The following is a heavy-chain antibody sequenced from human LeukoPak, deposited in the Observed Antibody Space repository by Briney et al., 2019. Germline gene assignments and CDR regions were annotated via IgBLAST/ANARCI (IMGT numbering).Heavy chain of an antibody. Sequence: GGSLRLSCAASGFIVSSNYMTWVRQAPGKGLEWVSIIYSAGSTYYADSVKGRFTISRDNSKNTLYLQMNSLRADDTAVYCCARGEYRAFDIWGQGTMVTVSS. D-gene: IGHD2/OR15-2a*01. CDR2: IYSAGST. V-gene: IGHV3-53*01. J-gene: IGHJ3*02. CDR3: ARGEYRAFDI. CDR1: GFIVSSNY.